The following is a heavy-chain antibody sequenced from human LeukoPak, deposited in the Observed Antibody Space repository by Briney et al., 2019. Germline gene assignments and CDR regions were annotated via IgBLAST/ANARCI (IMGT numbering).Heavy chain of an antibody. CDR3: ATVTHQPSLAY. J-gene: IGHJ4*02. Sequence: GGSLRLSCAASGFTFSSYAMSWVRQAPGKGLEWVSAISGSGGSTYYADSVKGRFTISRDNSKNTLYLQMNSLRAEDTAAYYCATVTHQPSLAYWGQGTLVTVSS. CDR1: GFTFSSYA. V-gene: IGHV3-23*01. CDR2: ISGSGGST. D-gene: IGHD4-17*01.